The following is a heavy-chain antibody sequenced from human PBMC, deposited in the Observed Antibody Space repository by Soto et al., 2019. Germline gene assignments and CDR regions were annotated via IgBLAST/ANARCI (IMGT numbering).Heavy chain of an antibody. CDR2: IKQDGSAS. CDR1: GFTFSAYW. D-gene: IGHD3-22*01. CDR3: IRGHYCDSTGYFDQDNFDI. Sequence: HPGGSLRLSCAASGFTFSAYWMSWVRQAPGKGLEFVGEIKQDGSASSYVDSVKGRFTISRDNAKNSLYLQMNSLRAEDTAVYFCIRGHYCDSTGYFDQDNFDIWGQGTMVT. J-gene: IGHJ3*02. V-gene: IGHV3-7*01.